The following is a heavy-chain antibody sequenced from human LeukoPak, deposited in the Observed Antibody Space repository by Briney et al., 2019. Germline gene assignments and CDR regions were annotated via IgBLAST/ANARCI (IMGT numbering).Heavy chain of an antibody. D-gene: IGHD3-22*01. CDR2: IYHSGST. V-gene: IGHV4-30-2*01. J-gene: IGHJ4*02. Sequence: SETLSLTCAVFGGSISSGGYSWSWIRQPAGKGLEWIGYIYHSGSTYYNPSLKSRVTISVDRSKNQFSLKLSSVTAADTAVYYCAGRINYYDSSGTPYYFDYWGQGTLVTVSS. CDR1: GGSISSGGYS. CDR3: AGRINYYDSSGTPYYFDY.